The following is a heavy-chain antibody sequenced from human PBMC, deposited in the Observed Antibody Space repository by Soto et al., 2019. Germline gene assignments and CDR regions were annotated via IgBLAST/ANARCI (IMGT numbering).Heavy chain of an antibody. CDR3: ASRSGVVWHWGSWDY. V-gene: IGHV3-23*01. D-gene: IGHD3-3*01. Sequence: EVQLLESGGGLVQPGGSLRLSCAASGFTFSSYAMSWVRQAPGKGLEWVSAISGSGGSTYYADSVKGRFTISRDNSKNTLYLQMNSLRAEDTAVYYCASRSGVVWHWGSWDYWGQGTLVTVSS. CDR2: ISGSGGST. J-gene: IGHJ4*02. CDR1: GFTFSSYA.